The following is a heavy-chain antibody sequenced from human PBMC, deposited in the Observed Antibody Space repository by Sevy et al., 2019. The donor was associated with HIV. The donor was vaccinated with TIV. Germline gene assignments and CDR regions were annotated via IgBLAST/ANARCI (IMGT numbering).Heavy chain of an antibody. V-gene: IGHV3-20*04. J-gene: IGHJ4*02. CDR2: IHWNGSST. D-gene: IGHD5-18*01. CDR3: ARGGYGYGNFDY. Sequence: GGSLRLSCAASGFTFDDYGMSWVRQAPGKGLEWVAGIHWNGSSTGYADSVKGRFTISRDNAKNTLYLQMNSLRAEDTALYYCARGGYGYGNFDYWGQGTLVTVSS. CDR1: GFTFDDYG.